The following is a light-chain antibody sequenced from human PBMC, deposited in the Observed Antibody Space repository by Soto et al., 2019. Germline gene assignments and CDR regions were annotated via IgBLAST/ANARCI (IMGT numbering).Light chain of an antibody. Sequence: QSVLTQPPSASGTPGQRVTISCSGSSSNIGSNFVYWYQHLPGTAPKLLIYSNNQRPSGVPDRFSGSKSGTSASLAISGLQSEDEADYYCAAWDGSLNGDVFATGTKLTVL. CDR2: SNN. J-gene: IGLJ1*01. CDR1: SSNIGSNF. V-gene: IGLV1-44*01. CDR3: AAWDGSLNGDV.